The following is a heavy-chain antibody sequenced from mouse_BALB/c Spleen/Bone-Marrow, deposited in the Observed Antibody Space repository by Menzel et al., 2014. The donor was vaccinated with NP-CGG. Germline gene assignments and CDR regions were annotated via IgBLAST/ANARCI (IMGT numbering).Heavy chain of an antibody. D-gene: IGHD1-2*01. Sequence: QVQLQHPGSGLEASSQSLSITCTVSGFSLTSSGVHWVRQPPGKGLEWLGVIWAGGSTNYNSALMSRLSISKDNSKIQVILKMNSLQTDATAMYYCASGEEFITSAFDYWGQGTTLTVSS. CDR2: IWAGGST. CDR3: ASGEEFITSAFDY. CDR1: GFSLTSSG. V-gene: IGHV2-9*02. J-gene: IGHJ2*01.